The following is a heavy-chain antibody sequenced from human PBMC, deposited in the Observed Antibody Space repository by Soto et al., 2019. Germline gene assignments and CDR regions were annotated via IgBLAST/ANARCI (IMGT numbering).Heavy chain of an antibody. Sequence: SETLSLTCTVSGGSISSYYWSWIRQPPGKGLEWIGYIYYSGSTNYNPSLKSRVTISVDTSKNQFSLKLCSVTAADTAVYYCARDGYYYDSSGYQRVYYFDYWGQGTLVTVSS. J-gene: IGHJ4*02. CDR2: IYYSGST. CDR1: GGSISSYY. V-gene: IGHV4-59*01. D-gene: IGHD3-22*01. CDR3: ARDGYYYDSSGYQRVYYFDY.